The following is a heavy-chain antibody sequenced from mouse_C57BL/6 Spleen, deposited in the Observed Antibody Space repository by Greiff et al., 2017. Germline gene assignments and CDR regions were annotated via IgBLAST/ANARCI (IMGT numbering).Heavy chain of an antibody. CDR2: ISYDGSN. CDR1: GYSITSGYY. CDR3: AREAPHDYDAMDY. V-gene: IGHV3-6*01. J-gene: IGHJ4*01. Sequence: DVKLQESGPGLVKPSQSLSLTCSVTGYSITSGYYWNWIRQFPGNKLEWMGYISYDGSNNYNPSLKNRISITRDTSKNQFFLKLTSVTTEDTATYYCAREAPHDYDAMDYWGQGTSVTVSA.